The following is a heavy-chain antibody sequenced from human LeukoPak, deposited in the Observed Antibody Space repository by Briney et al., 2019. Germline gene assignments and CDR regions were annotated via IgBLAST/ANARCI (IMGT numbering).Heavy chain of an antibody. D-gene: IGHD2-8*01. CDR2: INYSGGHK. V-gene: IGHV3-23*01. CDR3: AKDGSMTFDHFDY. J-gene: IGHJ4*02. Sequence: GGSLRLSCVASGFTFKNCAMSWVRQAPGKGLEWVSGINYSGGHKYYADSVKGRFTISRDSSKNTLSLQMNSLTTEDTAVYYCAKDGSMTFDHFDYWGQGALVTVSS. CDR1: GFTFKNCA.